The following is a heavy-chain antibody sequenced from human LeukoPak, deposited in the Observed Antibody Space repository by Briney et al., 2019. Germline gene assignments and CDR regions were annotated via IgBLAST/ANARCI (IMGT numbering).Heavy chain of an antibody. Sequence: SETLSLTCAVYGGSFSGYYWSWIRQPAGKGLEWIGSIYHSGSTYYNPSLKSRVTISVDTSKNQFSLKLSSVTAADTAVYYCARGRGRRGSTFDYWGQGTLVTVSS. J-gene: IGHJ4*02. CDR2: IYHSGST. CDR3: ARGRGRRGSTFDY. CDR1: GGSFSGYY. V-gene: IGHV4-34*01. D-gene: IGHD3-10*01.